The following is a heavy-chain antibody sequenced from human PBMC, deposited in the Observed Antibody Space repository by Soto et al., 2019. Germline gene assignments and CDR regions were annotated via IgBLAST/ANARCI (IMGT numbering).Heavy chain of an antibody. CDR3: AHRVLRTVFGLVTTTAIYFDF. V-gene: IGHV2-5*02. CDR1: GFSLTTSGGG. CDR2: IYWDDDK. D-gene: IGHD3-3*01. Sequence: QITLNESGPTVVSPTETLTLTCRFSGFSLTTSGGGVGWIRQSPGKAPEGLALIYWDDDKRYSASLKSRLTITKDTSKNQVVLTVSDLDPTDTATYYCAHRVLRTVFGLVTTTAIYFDFWGQGTPVAVSS. J-gene: IGHJ4*02.